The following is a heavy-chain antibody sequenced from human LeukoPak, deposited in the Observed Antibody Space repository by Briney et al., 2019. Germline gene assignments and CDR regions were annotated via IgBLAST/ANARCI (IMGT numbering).Heavy chain of an antibody. Sequence: PSETLSLTCIVSGYSINRDYHWARIRQPPGKGLEWIGEIYHSGSTNYNPSLKSRVTISVDKSKNQFSLKLSSVTAADTAVYYCARVLGPGWGAFDIWGQGTMVTVSS. V-gene: IGHV4-38-2*02. CDR3: ARVLGPGWGAFDI. J-gene: IGHJ3*02. CDR1: GYSINRDYH. CDR2: IYHSGST. D-gene: IGHD3-16*01.